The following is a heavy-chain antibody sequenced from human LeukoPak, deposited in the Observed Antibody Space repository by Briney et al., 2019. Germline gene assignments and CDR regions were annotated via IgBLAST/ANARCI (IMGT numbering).Heavy chain of an antibody. V-gene: IGHV3-23*01. D-gene: IGHD3-3*01. J-gene: IGHJ4*02. CDR3: AKAPRHDLAGFYFDY. CDR2: ISGSGGST. Sequence: PGGSLRLSCAASGFSFSNYAMTWVRQAPGKGLEWVSGISGSGGSTWYADSVKVRFTISRANSKNMIYLQMSSLRTEDTALYYCAKAPRHDLAGFYFDYWGQGTLVTVSP. CDR1: GFSFSNYA.